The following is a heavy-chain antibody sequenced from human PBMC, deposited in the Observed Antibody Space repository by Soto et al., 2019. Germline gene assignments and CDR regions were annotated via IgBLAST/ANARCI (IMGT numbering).Heavy chain of an antibody. J-gene: IGHJ4*02. CDR1: GFTFSSYA. CDR3: AKGRQHFDFWCLDY. V-gene: IGHV3-23*01. Sequence: EVQLLESGGGFVQPGGSLRLSCAASGFTFSSYAMNWVRQAPGKGLEWVSSISGSAGTTNYASSVEGRFTISRDNSKNTLYLQMKSLRAEATGVYYCAKGRQHFDFWCLDYWGQGTLATVSS. D-gene: IGHD3-3*01. CDR2: ISGSAGTT.